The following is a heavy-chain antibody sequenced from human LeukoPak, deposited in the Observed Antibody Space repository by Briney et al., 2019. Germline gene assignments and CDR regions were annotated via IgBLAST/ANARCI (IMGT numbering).Heavy chain of an antibody. Sequence: GGSLRLSCAASGFTVSSNYMSWVRQAPGKGLEWVSVIYSGGNTFYADSVKGRFTISRDNSKNSLYLQMNSLRAEDTAMYYCARDQKHVGATGNKALDYWGQGTLVTVSS. CDR2: IYSGGNT. V-gene: IGHV3-66*01. D-gene: IGHD1-26*01. CDR1: GFTVSSNY. J-gene: IGHJ4*02. CDR3: ARDQKHVGATGNKALDY.